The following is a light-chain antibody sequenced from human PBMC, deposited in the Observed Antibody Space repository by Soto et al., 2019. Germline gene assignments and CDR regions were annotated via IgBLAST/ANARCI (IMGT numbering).Light chain of an antibody. CDR1: KSLVYSDGNTH. CDR3: TQGTHLPMT. Sequence: DVVLTQSPLSLPVNFGQPASISCRSSKSLVYSDGNTHLSWVHQRPGQSPRRLIYSVSSRDSGVPDRFSGSGSGTDFTLEISRVEAEDVGIYFCTQGTHLPMTFGQGPKVQVK. V-gene: IGKV2-30*01. J-gene: IGKJ1*01. CDR2: SVS.